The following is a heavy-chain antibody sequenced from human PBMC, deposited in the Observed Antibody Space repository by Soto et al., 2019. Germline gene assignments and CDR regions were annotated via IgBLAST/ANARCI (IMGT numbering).Heavy chain of an antibody. CDR1: GGSISSYY. CDR3: ARDCSGGGDCSDGGGIDY. J-gene: IGHJ4*02. Sequence: SETLSLTCTVSGGSISSYYWSWIRQPPGKGLEWIGYIYYSGSTNYNPSLKSRVTISVDTSKNQFSLKLSSVTAADTAVYYCARDCSGGGDCSDGGGIDYWGQGTLVTVSS. D-gene: IGHD2-21*02. CDR2: IYYSGST. V-gene: IGHV4-59*01.